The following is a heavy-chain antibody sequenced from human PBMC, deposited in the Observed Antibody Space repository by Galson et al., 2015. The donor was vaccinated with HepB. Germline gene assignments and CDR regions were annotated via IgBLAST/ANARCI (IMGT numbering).Heavy chain of an antibody. Sequence: SLRLSCAASGFTFSSYAMHWVRQAPGKGLEWVAVISYDGSNKYYADSVKGRFTISRDNSKNTLYLQMNSLRAEDTAVYYCARAGDIVVVPAAMRSPYYGMDVWGQGTTVTVSS. D-gene: IGHD2-2*01. V-gene: IGHV3-30-3*01. CDR3: ARAGDIVVVPAAMRSPYYGMDV. CDR1: GFTFSSYA. CDR2: ISYDGSNK. J-gene: IGHJ6*02.